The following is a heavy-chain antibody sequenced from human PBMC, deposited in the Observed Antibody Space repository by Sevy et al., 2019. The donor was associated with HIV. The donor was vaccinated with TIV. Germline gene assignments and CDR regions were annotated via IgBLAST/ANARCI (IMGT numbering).Heavy chain of an antibody. CDR1: GGTFSSYA. D-gene: IGHD3-3*01. J-gene: IGHJ6*02. Sequence: ASVKVSCKASGGTFSSYAISWVLQAPGQGLEWMGGIIPIFGTANYAQKFQGRVTITADESTSTAYMELSSLRSEDTAVYYCGRGFWSGYSTYYYGMDVWGQGTTVTVSS. CDR3: GRGFWSGYSTYYYGMDV. CDR2: IIPIFGTA. V-gene: IGHV1-69*13.